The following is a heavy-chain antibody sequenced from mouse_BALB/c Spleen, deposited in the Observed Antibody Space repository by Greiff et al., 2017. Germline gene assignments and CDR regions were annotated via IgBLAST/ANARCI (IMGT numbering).Heavy chain of an antibody. V-gene: IGHV1-82*01. J-gene: IGHJ2*01. CDR1: GYAFSSSW. CDR2: IYPGDGDT. Sequence: VQLQQSGPELVKPGASVKISCKASGYAFSSSWMNWVKQRPGQGLEWIGRIYPGDGDTNYNGKFKGKATLTADKSSSTAYMQLSSLTSVDSAVYFCAREDGNYGFFDYWGQGTTLTVSS. CDR3: AREDGNYGFFDY. D-gene: IGHD2-1*01.